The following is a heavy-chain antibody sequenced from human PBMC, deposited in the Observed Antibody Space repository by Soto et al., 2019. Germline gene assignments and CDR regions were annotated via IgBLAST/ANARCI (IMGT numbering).Heavy chain of an antibody. J-gene: IGHJ4*02. D-gene: IGHD3-22*01. Sequence: GGSLRLSCAASEFTFSNYAMSWVRQAPGKGLEWVLVISYGGGTTYYADSVKGRFTISRDNSKNTLYLQMNSLRAEDTAVYYCAKNPGYYYDSTGYHFDYWGQGTLVTVSS. CDR2: ISYGGGTT. V-gene: IGHV3-23*01. CDR1: EFTFSNYA. CDR3: AKNPGYYYDSTGYHFDY.